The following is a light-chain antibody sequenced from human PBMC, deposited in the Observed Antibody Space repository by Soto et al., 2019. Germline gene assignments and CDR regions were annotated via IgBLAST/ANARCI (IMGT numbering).Light chain of an antibody. V-gene: IGKV2-28*01. CDR1: QILLHSNGYNY. J-gene: IGKJ5*01. Sequence: DIVMTQSPLSLAVRPGGPASISCVSSQILLHSNGYNYLDWYLQKPGQSPQLLIYLGSNRASGVPDRFSASGSGTDFTLKISRVEAEDVGVYYCMQALQTPITFGPGTRLEIK. CDR2: LGS. CDR3: MQALQTPIT.